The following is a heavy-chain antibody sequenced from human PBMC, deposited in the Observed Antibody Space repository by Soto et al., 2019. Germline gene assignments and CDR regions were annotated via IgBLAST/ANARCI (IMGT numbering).Heavy chain of an antibody. D-gene: IGHD3-10*01. J-gene: IGHJ6*02. CDR2: IYYSGST. V-gene: IGHV4-59*01. CDR3: ARDLLRFPEKEGDYYYGMDV. CDR1: GGSISSYY. Sequence: SETLSLTCTVSGGSISSYYWSWIRQPPGKGLEWIGYIYYSGSTNYNPSLKSRVTISVDTSKNQFSLKLSSVTAADTAVYYCARDLLRFPEKEGDYYYGMDVWGQGITVTVSS.